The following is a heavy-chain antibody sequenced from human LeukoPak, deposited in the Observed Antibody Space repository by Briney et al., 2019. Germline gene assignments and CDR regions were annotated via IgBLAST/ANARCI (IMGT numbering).Heavy chain of an antibody. CDR1: GGSISSSSYY. CDR2: IYYSGST. Sequence: SETLSLTCTVSGGSISSSSYYWGWIRQPPGKGLEWIGSIYYSGSTYYNPSLKSRVTISVDTSKNQFSLKLSSVTAADTAVYYRARRLAAAGSNYFDYWGQGTLVTVSS. CDR3: ARRLAAAGSNYFDY. V-gene: IGHV4-39*01. J-gene: IGHJ4*02. D-gene: IGHD6-13*01.